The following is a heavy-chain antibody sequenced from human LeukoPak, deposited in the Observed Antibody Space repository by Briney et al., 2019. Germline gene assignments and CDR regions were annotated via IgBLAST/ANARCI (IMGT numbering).Heavy chain of an antibody. D-gene: IGHD4-11*01. CDR3: ARVVMTTVTNNWFDP. Sequence: GGSLRLSCAASGFTFSDYYMSWIRQAPGKGLEWVSYISSSGSTIYYADSVKGRFTISRDNAKNSLHLQMNSLRAEDTAVYYCARVVMTTVTNNWFDPWGQGTLVTVSS. V-gene: IGHV3-11*01. J-gene: IGHJ5*02. CDR2: ISSSGSTI. CDR1: GFTFSDYY.